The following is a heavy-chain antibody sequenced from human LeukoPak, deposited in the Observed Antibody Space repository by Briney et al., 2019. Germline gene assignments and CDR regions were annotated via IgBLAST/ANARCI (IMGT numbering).Heavy chain of an antibody. V-gene: IGHV3-72*01. Sequence: PGGSLKLSCAASGFTFSDHYMDWVRQPPGKGLEWVGRTRNKANSYTTEYAASVKGRFTISRDDSKNSLYLQMNSLKTEDTAVYYCARGLRGGIVYWGQGTLVTVSS. CDR2: TRNKANSYTT. J-gene: IGHJ4*02. CDR1: GFTFSDHY. D-gene: IGHD2-15*01. CDR3: ARGLRGGIVY.